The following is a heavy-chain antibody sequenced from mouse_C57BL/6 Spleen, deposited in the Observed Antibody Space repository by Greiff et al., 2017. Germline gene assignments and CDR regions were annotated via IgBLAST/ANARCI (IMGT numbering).Heavy chain of an antibody. CDR3: ARGDYYGSSPRFAY. D-gene: IGHD1-1*01. J-gene: IGHJ3*01. CDR1: GYSITSGYY. Sequence: DVHLVESGPGLVKPSQSLSLTCSVTGYSITSGYYWNWIRQFPGNKLEWMGYISYDGSNNYNPSLKNRISITRDTSKNQFFLKLNSVTTEDTATYYCARGDYYGSSPRFAYWGQGTLVTVSA. CDR2: ISYDGSN. V-gene: IGHV3-6*01.